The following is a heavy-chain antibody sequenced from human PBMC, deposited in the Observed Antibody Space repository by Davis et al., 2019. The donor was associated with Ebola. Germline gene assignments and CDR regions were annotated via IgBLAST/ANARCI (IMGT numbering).Heavy chain of an antibody. CDR1: GFTFSSYS. D-gene: IGHD1-26*01. V-gene: IGHV3-21*01. CDR2: ISSNGIYI. Sequence: GESPKLFCAASGFTFSSYSMSWVRQAPGKGLEWVSSISSNGIYIYYADPVKGRFTISRDNAQNSLYLQMNSLRAEDTAVYYCARTGAYYYYYMDVWGKGTTVTVSS. J-gene: IGHJ6*03. CDR3: ARTGAYYYYYMDV.